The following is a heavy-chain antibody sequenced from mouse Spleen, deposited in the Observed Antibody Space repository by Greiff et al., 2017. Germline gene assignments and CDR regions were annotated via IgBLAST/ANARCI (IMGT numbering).Heavy chain of an antibody. CDR1: GYTFTDYE. CDR3: TTISPPTVVGRDFDY. CDR2: IDPETGGT. D-gene: IGHD1-1*01. V-gene: IGHV1-15*01. Sequence: QVQLQQSGAELVRPGASVTLSCKASGYTFTDYEMHWVKQTPVHGLEWIGAIDPETGGTAYNQKFKGKAILTADKSSSTAYMELRSLTSEDSAVYYCTTISPPTVVGRDFDYWGQGTTLTVSP. J-gene: IGHJ2*01.